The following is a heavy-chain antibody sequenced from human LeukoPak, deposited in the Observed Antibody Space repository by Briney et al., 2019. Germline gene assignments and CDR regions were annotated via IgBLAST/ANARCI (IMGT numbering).Heavy chain of an antibody. D-gene: IGHD6-13*01. CDR2: IKQDGSEK. J-gene: IGHJ4*02. V-gene: IGHV3-7*03. Sequence: GGSLRLSCAASGFTFSSYWMSWVRQAPGKGLEWVANIKQDGSEKYYVDSVKGRFTISRDNAKNSLYLQMNSLKTEDTAVYYCARVRAGAGHYFDYWGQGTLVTVSS. CDR3: ARVRAGAGHYFDY. CDR1: GFTFSSYW.